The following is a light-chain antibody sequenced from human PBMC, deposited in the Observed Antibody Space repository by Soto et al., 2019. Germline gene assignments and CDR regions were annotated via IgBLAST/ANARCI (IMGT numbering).Light chain of an antibody. CDR2: RNS. V-gene: IGLV1-47*01. CDR1: KSDIGSNY. CDR3: TSWHDSLNGLV. Sequence: QSVLTQPPSASGAPGQRVTFSCSGSKSDIGSNYVFWYQQLPGMAPTLLIYRNSQRPSGVPDRFSGSKSGTSASLAISGLRSEDEADYYCTSWHDSLNGLVFGTGTKVTVL. J-gene: IGLJ1*01.